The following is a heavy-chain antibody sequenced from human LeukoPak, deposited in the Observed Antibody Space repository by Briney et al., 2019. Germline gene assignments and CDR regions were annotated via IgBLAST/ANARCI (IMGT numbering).Heavy chain of an antibody. J-gene: IGHJ4*02. Sequence: SETLSLTCTVSSTSISSYYWGWIRQPPGKGLEWIGYIQNTGGTNYNPSLKSRVSISKDTSKNQFSLKVSSVTAADTAVYYCAKHGSGWSFDYWGQGTLVTVSS. D-gene: IGHD6-19*01. CDR1: STSISSYY. CDR3: AKHGSGWSFDY. V-gene: IGHV4-59*01. CDR2: IQNTGGT.